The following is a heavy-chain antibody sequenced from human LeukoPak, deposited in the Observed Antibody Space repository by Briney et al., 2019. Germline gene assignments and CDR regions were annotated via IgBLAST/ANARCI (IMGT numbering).Heavy chain of an antibody. J-gene: IGHJ4*02. V-gene: IGHV4-30-2*01. Sequence: SETLSLTCIVSGASVSSGDHHWSWIRQPPGKGLEWIGYIYHSGSTYYNPSLKSRVTISVDRSKNQFSLKLSSVTAADTAVYYCARGAYCSGGSCYSSQTFDYWGQGTLVTVSS. D-gene: IGHD2-15*01. CDR1: GASVSSGDHH. CDR2: IYHSGST. CDR3: ARGAYCSGGSCYSSQTFDY.